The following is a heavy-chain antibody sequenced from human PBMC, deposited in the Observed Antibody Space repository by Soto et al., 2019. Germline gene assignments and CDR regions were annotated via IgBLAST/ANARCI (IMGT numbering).Heavy chain of an antibody. CDR1: GLTFSSYG. CDR2: ISYDGSNK. Sequence: PGGSLRLSCAASGLTFSSYGMHWVRQAPGKGLEWVAVISYDGSNKYYADSVKGRFTISRDNSKNTLFLQMNSVREDDTAVYYCARDPFDYDGHGYLGRHWGQGSLVTVSS. V-gene: IGHV3-30*03. J-gene: IGHJ4*02. D-gene: IGHD3-22*01. CDR3: ARDPFDYDGHGYLGRH.